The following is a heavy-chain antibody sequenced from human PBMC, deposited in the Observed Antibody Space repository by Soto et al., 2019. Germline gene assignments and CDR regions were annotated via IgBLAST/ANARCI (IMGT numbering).Heavy chain of an antibody. CDR1: GGTFSSYA. CDR3: ARDGYYDSSGYYYYYYGMDV. CDR2: IIPILGTA. J-gene: IGHJ6*02. V-gene: IGHV1-69*01. D-gene: IGHD3-22*01. Sequence: QVQLVQSGAEVKKPGSSVKVSCKASGGTFSSYAISWVRQAPGQGLEWMGGIIPILGTANYAQKFQGRVTITADESTSTAYMELSSLRSEDKAVYYCARDGYYDSSGYYYYYYGMDVWGQGTTVTVSS.